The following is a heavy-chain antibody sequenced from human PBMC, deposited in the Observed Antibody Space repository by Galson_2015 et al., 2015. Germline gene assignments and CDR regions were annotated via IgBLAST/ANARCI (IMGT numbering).Heavy chain of an antibody. V-gene: IGHV3-30*03. D-gene: IGHD3-22*01. CDR2: ISYDGCNK. J-gene: IGHJ4*02. CDR3: ASIDYYDSSGYTNYPAFDY. Sequence: SLRLSCAASGFTFSSYGMHWVRQAPGKGLEWVAVISYDGCNKYYADSVKGRFTISRDNSKNTLYLQMNSLRAEDTAVYYCASIDYYDSSGYTNYPAFDYWGQGTLVTVSS. CDR1: GFTFSSYG.